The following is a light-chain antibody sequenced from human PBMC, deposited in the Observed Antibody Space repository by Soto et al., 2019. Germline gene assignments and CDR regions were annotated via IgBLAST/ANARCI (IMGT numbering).Light chain of an antibody. CDR2: EVS. CDR1: SSDVGSYNR. Sequence: QAVVTQPPSVSGSPGQSVTISCTGSSSDVGSYNRVSWYQQPPGTAPRVMIYEVSNRPLGVPDRFSGSKSGNTASLTISGLQAEDEADYYCSSYTSSSTLVFGGGTKLTVL. CDR3: SSYTSSSTLV. V-gene: IGLV2-18*02. J-gene: IGLJ2*01.